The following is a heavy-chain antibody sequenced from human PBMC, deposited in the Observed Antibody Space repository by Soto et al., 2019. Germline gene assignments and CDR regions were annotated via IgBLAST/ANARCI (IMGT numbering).Heavy chain of an antibody. CDR1: GYTLTELS. D-gene: IGHD6-25*01. J-gene: IGHJ6*02. CDR3: ATGGRSIAAGGGGYYYYYYGMDV. Sequence: ASVKVSCKVSGYTLTELSMHWVRQAPGKGLEWMGGFDPEDGETIYAQKFQGRVTMTEDTSTDTAYMELSSLRSEDTAVYYCATGGRSIAAGGGGYYYYYYGMDVWGQGTTVTVSS. V-gene: IGHV1-24*01. CDR2: FDPEDGET.